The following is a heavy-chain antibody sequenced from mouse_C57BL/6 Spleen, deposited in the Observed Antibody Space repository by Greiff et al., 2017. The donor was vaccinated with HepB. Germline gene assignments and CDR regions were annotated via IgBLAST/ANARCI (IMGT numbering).Heavy chain of an antibody. V-gene: IGHV1-82*01. CDR2: IYPGDGDT. Sequence: VQVVESGPELVKPGASVKISCKASGYAFSSSWMNWVKQRPGKGLEWIGRIYPGDGDTNYNGKFKGKATLTADKSSSTAYMQLSSLTSEDSAVYFCARREGVYFDYWGQGTTLTVSS. CDR3: ARREGVYFDY. CDR1: GYAFSSSW. J-gene: IGHJ2*01.